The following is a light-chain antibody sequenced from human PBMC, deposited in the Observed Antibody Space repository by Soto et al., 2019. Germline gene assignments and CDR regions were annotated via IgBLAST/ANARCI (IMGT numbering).Light chain of an antibody. CDR2: DDS. J-gene: IGLJ2*01. CDR3: QVWDSSSDHVV. Sequence: SYELTQPPSVPVAPGQTARITCGGNNIGSESVNWYQQKPGQAPVLIVYDDSDRPSGIPERFSGSNSGNTATLTISRVEGGDEADYYCQVWDSSSDHVVFGGETQLTVL. V-gene: IGLV3-21*02. CDR1: NIGSES.